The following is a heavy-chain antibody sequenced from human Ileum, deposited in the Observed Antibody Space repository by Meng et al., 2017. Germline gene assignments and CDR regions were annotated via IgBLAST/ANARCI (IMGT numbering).Heavy chain of an antibody. J-gene: IGHJ4*02. V-gene: IGHV3-30*04. CDR3: AREEQWLFDY. D-gene: IGHD6-19*01. Sequence: GGSLRLSCAASGFTFSSYAMHWVRQAPGKGLEWVAVISYDGSNKYYADSVKGRFTISRDNSKNTLYLQMNSLRAEDTAVYYCAREEQWLFDYWGQGTLVTVSS. CDR2: ISYDGSNK. CDR1: GFTFSSYA.